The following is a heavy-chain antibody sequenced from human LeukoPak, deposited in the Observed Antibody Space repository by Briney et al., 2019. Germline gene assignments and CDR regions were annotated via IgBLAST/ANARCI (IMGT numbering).Heavy chain of an antibody. J-gene: IGHJ3*01. CDR1: GGSISSGTYY. V-gene: IGHV4-31*03. D-gene: IGHD4-17*01. Sequence: ETSETLSLTCTVSGGSISSGTYYWGWIRQLPGKGLECIGYIFYTGTTYYNPSLKSRVTVSIDTSTNQFSLKLSSVTAADTAVYYCARTTVTSLGAFDFWGRGTMITVSS. CDR2: IFYTGTT. CDR3: ARTTVTSLGAFDF.